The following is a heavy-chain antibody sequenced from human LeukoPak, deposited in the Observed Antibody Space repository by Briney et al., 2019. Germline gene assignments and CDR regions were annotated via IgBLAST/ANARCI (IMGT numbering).Heavy chain of an antibody. D-gene: IGHD6-19*01. CDR3: ARVPYSSGWYFDY. CDR1: GFTVSSNY. Sequence: GGSLRLSCAASGFTVSSNYMSWVRQVPGKGLEWVSVIYSGGSTYYADSVKGRFTISRDSSKNTLYLQMNRLRGEDTAVYYCARVPYSSGWYFDYWGQGTLVTVSS. CDR2: IYSGGST. V-gene: IGHV3-53*01. J-gene: IGHJ4*02.